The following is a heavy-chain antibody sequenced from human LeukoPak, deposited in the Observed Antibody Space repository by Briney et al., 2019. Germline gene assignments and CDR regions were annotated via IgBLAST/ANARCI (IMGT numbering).Heavy chain of an antibody. CDR1: GFTVSSNY. J-gene: IGHJ4*02. CDR2: IYSGGST. CDR3: ARDLSGADYHY. Sequence: GGSLRLSCAASGFTVSSNYMSWVRQAPGKGLEWVSVIYSGGSTYYADSVKGRFTISRDNSKNTLYLQMNSLRAEDTAVYYCARDLSGADYHYWGQGTLVTVSS. D-gene: IGHD4-11*01. V-gene: IGHV3-53*01.